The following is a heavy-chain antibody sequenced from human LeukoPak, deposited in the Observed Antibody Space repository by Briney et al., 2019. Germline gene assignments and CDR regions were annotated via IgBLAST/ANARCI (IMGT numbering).Heavy chain of an antibody. J-gene: IGHJ3*02. Sequence: GRSLRLSCAASGFTFSSYGMHWVRQAPGKGLEWVAVISYDGSNKYYVDSVKGRFTISRDNSKNTLYLQINSLRAEDTALYYCARERGYCGGDCYIRDAFDIWGQGTMVTVSS. V-gene: IGHV3-30*03. CDR2: ISYDGSNK. CDR1: GFTFSSYG. D-gene: IGHD2-21*02. CDR3: ARERGYCGGDCYIRDAFDI.